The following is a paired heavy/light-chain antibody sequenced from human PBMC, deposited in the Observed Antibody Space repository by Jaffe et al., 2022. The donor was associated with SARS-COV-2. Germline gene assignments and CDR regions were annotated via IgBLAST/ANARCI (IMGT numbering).Light chain of an antibody. V-gene: IGKV3-15*01. CDR3: QQYNNWPPLLA. CDR2: GAS. Sequence: EIVMTQSPATLSVSPGERATLSCRASQSVSSNLAWYQQKPGQAPRLLIYGASTRATGIPARFSGSGSGTEFTLTISSLQSEDFAVYYCQQYNNWPPLLAFGPGTKVDIK. CDR1: QSVSSN. J-gene: IGKJ3*01.
Heavy chain of an antibody. Sequence: QVQLVQSGAEVKKPGASVKVSCKASGYTFTGYYMHWVRQAPGQGLEWMGRINPNSGGTNYAQKFQGRVTMTRDTSISTAYMELSRLRSDDTAVYYCAKGIYGDPALYYYYYGMDVWGQGTTVTVSS. CDR2: INPNSGGT. V-gene: IGHV1-2*06. D-gene: IGHD4-17*01. CDR1: GYTFTGYY. J-gene: IGHJ6*02. CDR3: AKGIYGDPALYYYYYGMDV.